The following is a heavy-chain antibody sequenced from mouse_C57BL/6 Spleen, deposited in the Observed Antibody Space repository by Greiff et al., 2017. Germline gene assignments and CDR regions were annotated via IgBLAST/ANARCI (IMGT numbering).Heavy chain of an antibody. CDR2: ISYDGSN. Sequence: EVQLQESGPGLVKPSQSLSLTCSVTGYSITSGYYWNWIRQFPGNKLEWMGYISYDGSNNYNPSLKNRISITRDTPKNQFFLKLNSVTTEDTATYYCTRGEFITTVVATDYYAMDYWGQGTSVTVSS. V-gene: IGHV3-6*01. CDR3: TRGEFITTVVATDYYAMDY. CDR1: GYSITSGYY. J-gene: IGHJ4*01. D-gene: IGHD1-1*01.